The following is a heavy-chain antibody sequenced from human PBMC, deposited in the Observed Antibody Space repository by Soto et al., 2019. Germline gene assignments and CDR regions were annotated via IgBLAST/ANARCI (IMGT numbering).Heavy chain of an antibody. V-gene: IGHV4-34*01. Sequence: QVQLQQWGAGLLKPSETLSLTCAVYGGSFSGYYWSWIRQPPGKGLEWIGEINHSGSTYYNPSLKSRVTISVDTSKNQFSLKLSSVTAADTAVYYCARGGGSGSYYPIDVWGQGTTVTVSS. J-gene: IGHJ6*02. CDR3: ARGGGSGSYYPIDV. D-gene: IGHD3-10*01. CDR1: GGSFSGYY. CDR2: INHSGST.